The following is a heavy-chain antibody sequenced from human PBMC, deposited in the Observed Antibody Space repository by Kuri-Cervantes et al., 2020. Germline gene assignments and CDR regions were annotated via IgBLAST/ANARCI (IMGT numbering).Heavy chain of an antibody. CDR1: GFTFSSYS. CDR2: ISSSSSTI. Sequence: ETLSLTCAASGFTFSSYSMNWVRQAPGKGLEWVSYISSSSSTIYYADSVKGRFTISRDNAKNSLYLQMNSLRDEDTAVYYCARGGSEDYYDSSEYYYYGMDVWGQGTTVTVSS. D-gene: IGHD3-22*01. V-gene: IGHV3-48*02. J-gene: IGHJ6*02. CDR3: ARGGSEDYYDSSEYYYYGMDV.